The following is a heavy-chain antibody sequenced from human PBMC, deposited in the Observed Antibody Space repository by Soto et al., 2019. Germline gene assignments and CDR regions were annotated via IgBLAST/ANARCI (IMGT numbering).Heavy chain of an antibody. V-gene: IGHV3-23*05. Sequence: GGCLRLACAASGLPHSSFAMMWVRQAPGKGLECVAGIYGSGRGIEYADSVKGRFTISRDNSKNTVYLQMTDLRADDTAVYYCAKDAVYNDGLSLMAHWGQGTPVPVSS. CDR3: AKDAVYNDGLSLMAH. J-gene: IGHJ4*02. CDR1: GLPHSSFA. CDR2: IYGSGRGI. D-gene: IGHD3-16*01.